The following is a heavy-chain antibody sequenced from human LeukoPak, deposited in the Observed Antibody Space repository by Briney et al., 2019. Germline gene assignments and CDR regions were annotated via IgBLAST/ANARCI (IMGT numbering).Heavy chain of an antibody. V-gene: IGHV4-38-2*01. CDR3: ARGGAATGNFDY. Sequence: SGTPSLTCAVSGFSLSSGYYWVLIRQPPGKGPEWIGSIYHSGSTYYNPPLKSRVTISVDTSKNQFSLKLSSVTAADTAVYYCARGGAATGNFDYWGQGTLVTVSS. J-gene: IGHJ4*02. CDR1: GFSLSSGYY. D-gene: IGHD2-15*01. CDR2: IYHSGST.